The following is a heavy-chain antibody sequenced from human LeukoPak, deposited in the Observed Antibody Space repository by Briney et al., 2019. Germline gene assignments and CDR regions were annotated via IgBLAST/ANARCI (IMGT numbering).Heavy chain of an antibody. J-gene: IGHJ4*02. CDR2: IYDRGST. Sequence: SETLSLTCTVSGFSISSYYLSWIRQPPGKGLEWIGNIYDRGSTKYNPSLKSRVTISVDTSKNQFSLRLSSVTAADTAVYYCARGRTFDNWGQGTLVTASS. V-gene: IGHV4-59*01. CDR3: ARGRTFDN. CDR1: GFSISSYY.